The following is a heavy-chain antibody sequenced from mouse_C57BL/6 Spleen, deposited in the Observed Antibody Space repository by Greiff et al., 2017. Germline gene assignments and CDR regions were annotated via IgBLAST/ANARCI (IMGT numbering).Heavy chain of an antibody. CDR1: GYTFTSYD. J-gene: IGHJ3*01. V-gene: IGHV1-85*01. CDR3: ARGGHGYSVAY. CDR2: IYPRDGST. Sequence: LQESGPELVKPGASVKLSCKASGYTFTSYDINWVKQRPGQGLEWIGWIYPRDGSTKYNEKFKGKATLTVDTSSSTAYMELHSLTSEDSAVYFCARGGHGYSVAYWGQGTLVTVSA. D-gene: IGHD2-3*01.